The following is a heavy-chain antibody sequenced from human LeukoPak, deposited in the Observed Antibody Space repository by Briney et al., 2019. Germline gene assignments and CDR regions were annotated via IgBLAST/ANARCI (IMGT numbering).Heavy chain of an antibody. CDR2: IYYSGST. CDR3: ARAYSSGWYYFDY. J-gene: IGHJ4*02. D-gene: IGHD6-19*01. CDR1: GGSISSSSYY. Sequence: SETLSLTCTVSGGSISSSSYYWGWIRQPPGKGLEWIGSIYYSGSTYYNPSLKSRVTISVDTSKNQFSLTLSSVTAADTAVYYCARAYSSGWYYFDYWGQGTLVTVSS. V-gene: IGHV4-39*01.